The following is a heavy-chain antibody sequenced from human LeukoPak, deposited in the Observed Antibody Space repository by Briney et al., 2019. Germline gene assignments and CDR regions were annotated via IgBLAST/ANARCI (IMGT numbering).Heavy chain of an antibody. CDR3: AREGEISHPEENLYYCYYMDV. Sequence: SETLSLTCTVSGGSISSYYWSWIRQPPGKGLEWIGYIYYSGSTNYNPSLKSRVTISVDTSKNQFSLKLSSVTAADTAVYYCAREGEISHPEENLYYCYYMDVWGKGTTVTVSS. CDR1: GGSISSYY. D-gene: IGHD1-14*01. V-gene: IGHV4-59*01. CDR2: IYYSGST. J-gene: IGHJ6*03.